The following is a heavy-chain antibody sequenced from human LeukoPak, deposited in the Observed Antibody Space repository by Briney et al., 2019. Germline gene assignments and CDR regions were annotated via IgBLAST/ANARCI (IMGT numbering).Heavy chain of an antibody. D-gene: IGHD6-19*01. J-gene: IGHJ4*02. CDR3: ARASIAVAGIGY. V-gene: IGHV1-3*01. Sequence: KSQGRVTITRDTSASTAYMELSSLRSEDTAVYYCARASIAVAGIGYWGQGTLVTVSS.